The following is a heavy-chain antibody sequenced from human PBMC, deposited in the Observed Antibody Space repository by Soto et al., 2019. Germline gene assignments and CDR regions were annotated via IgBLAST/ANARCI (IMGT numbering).Heavy chain of an antibody. D-gene: IGHD6-25*01. J-gene: IGHJ4*02. CDR2: ISASNGNT. CDR3: ARAGATLTSHFDV. Sequence: QVQLVQSGSEVKKPGASVKVSCKAFGYNFIAYGISWVRQDPGQGLEWLGWISASNGNTDYTQKLQGRVTMTTDTSTSTAYMELRGLTFDDMAVYYCARAGATLTSHFDVWGQGTVITVSS. CDR1: GYNFIAYG. V-gene: IGHV1-18*03.